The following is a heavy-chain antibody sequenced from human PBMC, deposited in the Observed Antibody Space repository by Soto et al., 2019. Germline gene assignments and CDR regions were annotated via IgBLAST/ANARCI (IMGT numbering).Heavy chain of an antibody. V-gene: IGHV2-5*02. D-gene: IGHD1-1*01. CDR1: GFSLSTSGVG. Sequence: SGPTLVNPTQTLTLTCTFSGFSLSTSGVGVGWIRQPPGKALEWLALIYWDDDKRYSPSLKSRLTITKDTSKNQVVLTMTNMDPVDTATYYCALTVQLERRGPNNNWFDPWGQGTVVTVSS. CDR3: ALTVQLERRGPNNNWFDP. CDR2: IYWDDDK. J-gene: IGHJ5*02.